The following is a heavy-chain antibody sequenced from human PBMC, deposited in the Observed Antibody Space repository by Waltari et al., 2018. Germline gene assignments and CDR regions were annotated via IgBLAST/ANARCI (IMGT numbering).Heavy chain of an antibody. D-gene: IGHD1-1*01. CDR1: GGSFSGYY. CDR2: INHSGST. Sequence: QVQLQQWGAGLLKPSETLSLTCAVYGGSFSGYYWSWIRQPPGKGLEWIGEINHSGSTNSNPSLKSRVTISVDTSKNQFSLKLSSVTAADTAVYYCARGTTPGDFDLWGRGTLVTVSS. V-gene: IGHV4-34*01. J-gene: IGHJ2*01. CDR3: ARGTTPGDFDL.